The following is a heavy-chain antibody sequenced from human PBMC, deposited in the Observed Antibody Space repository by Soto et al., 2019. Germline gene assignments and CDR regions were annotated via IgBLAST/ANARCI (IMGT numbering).Heavy chain of an antibody. V-gene: IGHV3-23*01. J-gene: IGHJ4*02. CDR3: AVLAKPSNFVQY. D-gene: IGHD4-4*01. CDR1: EFTFDDFG. Sequence: GGSLRLSCAASEFTFDDFGMSWVRLAPGKGLEWVSAISDSGFDTYPADSVQGRFSISRDNSRNTLSLQMNSLRVEDTAIYYCAVLAKPSNFVQYWGQGTQVTVSS. CDR2: ISDSGFDT.